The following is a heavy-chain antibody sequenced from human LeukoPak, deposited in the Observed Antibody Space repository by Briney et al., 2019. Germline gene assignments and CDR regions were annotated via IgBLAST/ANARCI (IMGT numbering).Heavy chain of an antibody. V-gene: IGHV4-59*01. CDR2: IYYSGST. D-gene: IGHD3-22*01. Sequence: PSETLSLTCTVSGGPISGYYWSWIRQPPGKGLEWIGYIYYSGSTKYNPSLKSRVTMSVDTSRNQFSLKLSSVTAADTAVYYCARGGLENGYHSNDGFDIWGQGTMVTVSS. CDR3: ARGGLENGYHSNDGFDI. CDR1: GGPISGYY. J-gene: IGHJ3*02.